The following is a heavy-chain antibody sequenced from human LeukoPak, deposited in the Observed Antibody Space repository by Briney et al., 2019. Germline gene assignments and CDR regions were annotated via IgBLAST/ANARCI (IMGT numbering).Heavy chain of an antibody. CDR2: IKQDGSEK. CDR3: ARDLAPWDYDSSGYWLDH. D-gene: IGHD3-22*01. CDR1: GFPFSNYW. J-gene: IGHJ5*02. V-gene: IGHV3-7*01. Sequence: PGGSLRLSCATSGFPFSNYWMNWARQAPGKGLEWVANIKQDGSEKFYVDSVKGRFTISRDNAKNTLYLQMNSLRAEDTAVYYCARDLAPWDYDSSGYWLDHWGQGTLVTVSS.